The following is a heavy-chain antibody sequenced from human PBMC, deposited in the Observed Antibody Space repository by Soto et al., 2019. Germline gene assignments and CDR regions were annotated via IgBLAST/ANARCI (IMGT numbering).Heavy chain of an antibody. CDR2: IYYSGST. J-gene: IGHJ6*03. V-gene: IGHV4-59*01. D-gene: IGHD2-2*01. CDR1: GGSISSYY. CDR3: ARVKSRSMDV. Sequence: SETLSLTCTVSGGSISSYYWSWIRQPPGKGLEWIGYIYYSGSTNYNPSLKGRVTISVDTSKNQFSLKLSSVTAADTAVYYCARVKSRSMDVWGKGTTVTVSS.